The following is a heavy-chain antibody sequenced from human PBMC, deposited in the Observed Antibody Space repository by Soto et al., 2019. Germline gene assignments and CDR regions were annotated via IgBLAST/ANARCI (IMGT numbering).Heavy chain of an antibody. D-gene: IGHD3-16*01. CDR3: AGGGSAYTGSNES. CDR1: GGLFSSYP. CDR2: IIPVFQTA. Sequence: QEQLVQSGAEVKKPGSSVKVSCKASGGLFSSYPISWVRQVPGQGLEWMGGIIPVFQTAYYTQRFQGRVTIPARESTNTAYCGLSSLRSEDTAIYYCAGGGSAYTGSNESWGQGTLVTVSS. J-gene: IGHJ5*02. V-gene: IGHV1-69*01.